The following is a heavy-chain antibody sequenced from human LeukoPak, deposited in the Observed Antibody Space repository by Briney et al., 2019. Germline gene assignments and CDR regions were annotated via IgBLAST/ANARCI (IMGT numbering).Heavy chain of an antibody. CDR1: GFTVTSNY. CDR3: ARKATDFDD. V-gene: IGHV3-53*01. Sequence: GGSLRLSCAASGFTVTSNYMNWVRQAPGKGLEWVSVIHSGGSTYYADSVKGRFTISRDNAENSLYLQMNSLRDEDTAVYYCARKATDFDDWGQGTLVTVSS. J-gene: IGHJ4*02. D-gene: IGHD1-1*01. CDR2: IHSGGST.